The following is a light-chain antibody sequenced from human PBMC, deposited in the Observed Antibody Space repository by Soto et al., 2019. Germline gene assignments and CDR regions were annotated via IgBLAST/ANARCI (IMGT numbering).Light chain of an antibody. Sequence: DIQMTQSPSTLSASVGDRVTITCRASQSISSWLAWYQQKPGKAPKLLIYKASSLESGVPSRFCGCGSGTEFTLTIRSLQPDDFTTYYCQEYNSYSLPFGPGTKVDIK. J-gene: IGKJ3*01. CDR1: QSISSW. CDR2: KAS. CDR3: QEYNSYSLP. V-gene: IGKV1-5*03.